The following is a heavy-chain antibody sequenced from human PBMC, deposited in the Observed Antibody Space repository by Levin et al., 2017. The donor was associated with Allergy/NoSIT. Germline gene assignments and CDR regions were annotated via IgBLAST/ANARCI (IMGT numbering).Heavy chain of an antibody. D-gene: IGHD3-22*01. V-gene: IGHV4-39*01. CDR1: GGSISSSSYY. CDR3: ARHGGPEYYYDSSGFGAFDI. CDR2: IYYSGST. Sequence: PSETLSLTCTVSGGSISSSSYYWGWIRQPPGKGLEWIGSIYYSGSTYYNPSLKSRVTISVDTSKNQFSLKLSSVTAADTAVYYCARHGGPEYYYDSSGFGAFDIWGQGTMVTVSS. J-gene: IGHJ3*02.